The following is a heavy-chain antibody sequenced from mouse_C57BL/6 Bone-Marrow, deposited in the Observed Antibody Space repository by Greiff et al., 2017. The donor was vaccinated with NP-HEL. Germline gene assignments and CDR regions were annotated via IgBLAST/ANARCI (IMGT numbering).Heavy chain of an antibody. Sequence: QVQLQQSGAELVRPGTSVKVSCKASGYAFTNYLIEWVKQRPGQGLEWIGVINPGSGGTNYNEKFKGKATLTADKSSSTAYMQLSSLTSEDSAVYFCARGYCGSSSFYFDYWGQGTTLTVSS. V-gene: IGHV1-54*01. D-gene: IGHD1-1*01. CDR3: ARGYCGSSSFYFDY. CDR2: INPGSGGT. J-gene: IGHJ2*01. CDR1: GYAFTNYL.